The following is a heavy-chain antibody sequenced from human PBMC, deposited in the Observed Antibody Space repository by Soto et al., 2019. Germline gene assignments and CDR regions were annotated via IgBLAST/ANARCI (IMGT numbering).Heavy chain of an antibody. D-gene: IGHD3-9*01. J-gene: IGHJ5*02. V-gene: IGHV1-18*01. Sequence: QVQLVQSGAEVKKPGASVKVSCKVSGYTFTSYGISWVRQAPGQGLEWMGGISAYNGNTNYAQKPQGRVTMTTDTPTSTAYMELRSLRSDETAVYYCAGDGYDIFTGYYHPGANWFDPWGQGTLVTVSS. CDR1: GYTFTSYG. CDR3: AGDGYDIFTGYYHPGANWFDP. CDR2: ISAYNGNT.